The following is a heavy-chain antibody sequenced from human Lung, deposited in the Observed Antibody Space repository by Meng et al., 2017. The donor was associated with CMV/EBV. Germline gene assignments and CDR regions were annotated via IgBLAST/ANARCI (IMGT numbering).Heavy chain of an antibody. D-gene: IGHD3-3*01. CDR3: AKEESGYYDALDI. CDR1: GYTFTGDY. Sequence: ASXXVSXKASGYTFTGDYLHWVRQAPGQGLEWMASIDPKSGDTKFAQKFRGRVTMTRDTSISTLYMQLSTLRSDDTAVYYCAKEESGYYDALDIWGQGKRV. CDR2: IDPKSGDT. J-gene: IGHJ3*02. V-gene: IGHV1-2*02.